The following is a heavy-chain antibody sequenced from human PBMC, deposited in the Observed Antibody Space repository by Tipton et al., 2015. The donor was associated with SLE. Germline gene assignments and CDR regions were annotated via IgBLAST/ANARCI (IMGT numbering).Heavy chain of an antibody. CDR3: VKDVGADDYNYEPFDS. V-gene: IGHV3-9*01. CDR2: ITWESDII. CDR1: GFAFDDYA. D-gene: IGHD5-24*01. J-gene: IGHJ4*02. Sequence: RSLRLSCAASGFAFDDYAMHWVRQTPGKGLEWVAGITWESDIIDYVDSVKGRFTISRDSAKRSVYLQMKSLRIDDTARYYCVKDVGADDYNYEPFDSWGQGTLVTVSS.